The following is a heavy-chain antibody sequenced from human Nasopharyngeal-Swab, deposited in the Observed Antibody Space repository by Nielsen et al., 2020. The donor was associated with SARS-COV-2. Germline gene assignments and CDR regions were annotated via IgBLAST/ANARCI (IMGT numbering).Heavy chain of an antibody. CDR2: ISWDGVNT. J-gene: IGHJ4*02. CDR3: AKGVHYMSYFHTPPSDH. D-gene: IGHD3-10*01. V-gene: IGHV3-43*01. Sequence: GESLKISCVASGLTFDDYGLHWVRQVPGKGLEWVSLISWDGVNTYYADSVKGRFTISRDNSRNSLFLQMNSLKTEDTALYYCAKGVHYMSYFHTPPSDHWGQGTPVTVSS. CDR1: GLTFDDYG.